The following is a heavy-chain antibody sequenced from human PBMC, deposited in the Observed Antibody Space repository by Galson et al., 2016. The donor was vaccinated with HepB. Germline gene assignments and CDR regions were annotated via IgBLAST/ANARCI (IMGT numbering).Heavy chain of an antibody. CDR3: AALDLGDY. Sequence: SVKVSCKASGYIFTNYAMHWVRQAPGQRLELMGWISTGNENTKYSQNFQGRVAFTRDTSASTAYMELTSLRSEDTAVYYRAALDLGDYWGQGTLVTVSS. D-gene: IGHD3-9*01. CDR1: GYIFTNYA. CDR2: ISTGNENT. V-gene: IGHV1-3*04. J-gene: IGHJ4*02.